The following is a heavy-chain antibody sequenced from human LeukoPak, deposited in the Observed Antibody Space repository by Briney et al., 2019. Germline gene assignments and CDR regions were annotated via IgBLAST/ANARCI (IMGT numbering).Heavy chain of an antibody. J-gene: IGHJ4*02. CDR3: ARDPLRSYYGSGSPPDY. CDR1: GFSLRRYG. Sequence: GGSLRLSCEASGFSLRRYGLHWVRQAPGKGVEGVALIWHEGSNKYYADSVKGRFTISRDNSKNTLHLQMNSLRAEDTAVYYCARDPLRSYYGSGSPPDYWGQGTLVTVSS. D-gene: IGHD3-10*01. CDR2: IWHEGSNK. V-gene: IGHV3-33*01.